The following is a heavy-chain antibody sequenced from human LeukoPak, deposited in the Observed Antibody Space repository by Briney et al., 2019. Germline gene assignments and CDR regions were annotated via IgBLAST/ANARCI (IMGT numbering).Heavy chain of an antibody. Sequence: SVKVSCKASGGTFSSYAISWVRQAPGQGLEWMGRIIPIFGTANYAQKFQGRVTITTDESTSTAYMELSSLRSEDTAVYYCARDEPPPHSYGYDSYYYYYMDVWGKGTTVTVSS. CDR1: GGTFSSYA. J-gene: IGHJ6*03. CDR3: ARDEPPPHSYGYDSYYYYYMDV. D-gene: IGHD5-18*01. V-gene: IGHV1-69*05. CDR2: IIPIFGTA.